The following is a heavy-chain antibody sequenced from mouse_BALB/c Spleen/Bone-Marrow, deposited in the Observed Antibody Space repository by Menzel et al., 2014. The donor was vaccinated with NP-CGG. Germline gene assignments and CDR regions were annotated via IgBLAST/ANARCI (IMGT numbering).Heavy chain of an antibody. CDR2: ISDGGSCT. D-gene: IGHD6-1*01. J-gene: IGHJ4*01. CDR3: ASSRYYAMDY. V-gene: IGHV5-4*02. Sequence: EVHLVESGGGLVKPGGSLKLSCAASGFTFSDYYMYWVRQTPEKRLEWVATISDGGSCTYYPDSVKGRFTISRDNAKNNLYLQMSSLKSEDTAMYYCASSRYYAMDYRGQGTSVTVSS. CDR1: GFTFSDYY.